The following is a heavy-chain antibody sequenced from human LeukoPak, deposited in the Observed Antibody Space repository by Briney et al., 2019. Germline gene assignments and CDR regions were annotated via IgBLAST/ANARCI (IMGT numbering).Heavy chain of an antibody. CDR2: ISSNGGST. Sequence: GGSLRLSCSASGFTFSSYAMHWVRQAPGKGLEYVSAISSNGGSTYYADSVKGRFTISRDNSKNTLYLQMSSLRAEDTAVYYCVKGVYYAHGYYFDYWGQGTLVTVSS. CDR3: VKGVYYAHGYYFDY. V-gene: IGHV3-64D*06. J-gene: IGHJ4*02. CDR1: GFTFSSYA. D-gene: IGHD2-8*01.